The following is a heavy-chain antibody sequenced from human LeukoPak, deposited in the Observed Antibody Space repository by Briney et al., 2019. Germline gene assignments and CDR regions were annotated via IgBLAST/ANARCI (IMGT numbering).Heavy chain of an antibody. J-gene: IGHJ6*03. Sequence: SETLSLTCTVSGYSISSGYYWGWIRQPPGKGLEWIGSSYHSGSTYYNPSLKSRVTTSVDTSKNQFSLKLSSVTAADTAVYYCARPRSSSAYYYYYMDVWGKGTTVTVSS. CDR3: ARPRSSSAYYYYYMDV. CDR1: GYSISSGYY. V-gene: IGHV4-38-2*02. D-gene: IGHD6-19*01. CDR2: SYHSGST.